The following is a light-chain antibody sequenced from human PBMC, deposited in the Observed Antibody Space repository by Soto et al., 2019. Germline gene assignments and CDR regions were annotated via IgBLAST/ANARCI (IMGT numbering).Light chain of an antibody. CDR2: DAS. CDR3: QQRDNCPWT. V-gene: IGKV3-11*01. J-gene: IGKJ1*01. CDR1: RRVNTY. Sequence: DSVLTKSPGTLSLSPGDRASLSCRASRRVNTYLAWYQQKSGQAPRLLIFDASNRAAGTPARFSGSGSGTDFTLTISSLEPEDFAVYYCQQRDNCPWTFGQGTKVDIK.